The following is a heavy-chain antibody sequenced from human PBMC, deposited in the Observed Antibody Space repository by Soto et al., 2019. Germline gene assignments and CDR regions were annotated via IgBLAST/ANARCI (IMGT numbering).Heavy chain of an antibody. J-gene: IGHJ5*02. V-gene: IGHV1-3*01. CDR2: INVGNGNT. D-gene: IGHD6-13*01. CDR1: GYSFTTYA. Sequence: ASVKVSCKASGYSFTTYAVHWVRQAPGQRLEWMGWINVGNGNTRYSQKFQGRVTITRDTSASTAYMELSSLTSEDTAVYHCARGLAAAGTLGWFDPWGQGTLVTVSS. CDR3: ARGLAAAGTLGWFDP.